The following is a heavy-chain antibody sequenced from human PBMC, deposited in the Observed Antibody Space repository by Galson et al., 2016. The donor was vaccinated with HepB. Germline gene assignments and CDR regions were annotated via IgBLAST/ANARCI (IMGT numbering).Heavy chain of an antibody. V-gene: IGHV1-18*01. CDR1: GYTFTTYG. Sequence: SVKVSCKASGYTFTTYGISWVRQAPGQGLEWMGWISAYNGNTNYAQKLQGRVTMTTDTSTSTAYMELRSLRSDDTAVYYCARDPRKIRYQLLEISYYYYAMDVWGQGTTVTVSS. J-gene: IGHJ6*02. D-gene: IGHD2-2*01. CDR2: ISAYNGNT. CDR3: ARDPRKIRYQLLEISYYYYAMDV.